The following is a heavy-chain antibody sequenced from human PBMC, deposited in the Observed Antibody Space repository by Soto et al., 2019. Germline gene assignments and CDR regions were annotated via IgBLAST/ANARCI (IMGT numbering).Heavy chain of an antibody. V-gene: IGHV3-30*18. Sequence: QVQLVESGGGVVQPGRSLRLSCAASGFTFSSYGMHWVRQAPGKGLEWVAVISYDGSNKYYADSVKGRFTISRDNSKNTLYLQMNSLRAEDTAVYYCAKVGHEWARLYPHFDYWGQGTLVTVSS. CDR2: ISYDGSNK. J-gene: IGHJ4*02. CDR3: AKVGHEWARLYPHFDY. D-gene: IGHD1-26*01. CDR1: GFTFSSYG.